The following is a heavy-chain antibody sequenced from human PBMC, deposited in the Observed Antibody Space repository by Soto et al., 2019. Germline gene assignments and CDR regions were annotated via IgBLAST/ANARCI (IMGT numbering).Heavy chain of an antibody. J-gene: IGHJ4*02. D-gene: IGHD3-10*01. CDR2: MYYSGST. CDR1: GGSISSSSYY. V-gene: IGHV4-39*01. Sequence: QLQLQESGPGLVKPSETLSLTCPVSGGSISSSSYYWGWIRQPPGKGLEWIGSMYYSGSTYYNPSLKSRVTISVDTSKNQFSLKLSSVTAADTAVYYCARLETGLPRGYWGQGTLVTVSS. CDR3: ARLETGLPRGY.